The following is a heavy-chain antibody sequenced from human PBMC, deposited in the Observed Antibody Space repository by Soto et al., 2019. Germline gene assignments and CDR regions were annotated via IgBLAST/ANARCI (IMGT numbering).Heavy chain of an antibody. CDR3: AKDFRKDIVVVVAARWGAFDI. CDR1: GFTFSSYA. V-gene: IGHV3-23*01. J-gene: IGHJ3*02. Sequence: GGSLRLSCAASGFTFSSYAMSWVRQAPGKGLEWVSAISGSGGSTYYADSVKGRFTISRDNSKNTLYLQMNSLRAEDTAVYYCAKDFRKDIVVVVAARWGAFDIWGQGTMVTVSS. D-gene: IGHD2-15*01. CDR2: ISGSGGST.